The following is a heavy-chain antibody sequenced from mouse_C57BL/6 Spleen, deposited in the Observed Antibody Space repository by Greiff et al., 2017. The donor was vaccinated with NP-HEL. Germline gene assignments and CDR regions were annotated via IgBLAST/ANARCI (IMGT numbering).Heavy chain of an antibody. D-gene: IGHD2-2*01. CDR3: ARRGTMVTEYYAMDY. J-gene: IGHJ4*01. CDR1: GFSLTSYG. V-gene: IGHV2-2*01. CDR2: IWSGGST. Sequence: VKLQESGPGLVQPSQSLSITCTVSGFSLTSYGVHWVRQSPGKGLEWLGVIWSGGSTDYNAAFISRLSISKDNSKSQVFFKMNSLQADDTAIYYCARRGTMVTEYYAMDYWGQGTSVTVSS.